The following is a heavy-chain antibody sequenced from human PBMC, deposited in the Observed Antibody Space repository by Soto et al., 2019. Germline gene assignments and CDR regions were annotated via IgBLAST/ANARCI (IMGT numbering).Heavy chain of an antibody. CDR2: ISYDGSNK. CDR1: GFTFSSYG. D-gene: IGHD4-17*01. V-gene: IGHV3-30*18. Sequence: ESGGGVVQPGRSLRLSCAASGFTFSSYGMHWVRQAAGKGLEWVAVISYDGSNKYYADSVKGRFTISRDNSKNTLYLQMNSLRAEDTAVYYCAKDRVGDHPVPYYYGMDVWGQGTTVTVSS. J-gene: IGHJ6*02. CDR3: AKDRVGDHPVPYYYGMDV.